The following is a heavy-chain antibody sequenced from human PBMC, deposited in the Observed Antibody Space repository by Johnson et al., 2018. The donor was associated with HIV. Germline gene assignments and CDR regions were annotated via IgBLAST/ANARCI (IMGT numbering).Heavy chain of an antibody. CDR2: ISSDGSST. Sequence: VQLVESGGGLVQPGGSLILSCAASGFTFSSYWMHWVRQAPGKGLVWVSRISSDGSSTYYADSVKGRFTISRDNSKNTLYLQMNSLRAEDTAVYYCAVPYSSGWYYDAFDIWGQGTMVTVSS. D-gene: IGHD6-19*01. CDR1: GFTFSSYW. V-gene: IGHV3-74*01. J-gene: IGHJ3*02. CDR3: AVPYSSGWYYDAFDI.